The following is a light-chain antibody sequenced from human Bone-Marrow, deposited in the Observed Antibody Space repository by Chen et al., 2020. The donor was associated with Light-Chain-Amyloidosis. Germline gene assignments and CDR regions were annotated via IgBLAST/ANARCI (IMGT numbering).Light chain of an antibody. CDR2: DDS. Sequence: SYVLTHPSSVSVAPGQTATIACGGNNIASTSVTWYQQTPGQAPLLVVYDDSDRPSGIPERLSGSNSGNTATLTISRVEAGDEADYYCEVWDRSSDRPVFGGGTKLTVL. J-gene: IGLJ3*02. V-gene: IGLV3-21*02. CDR1: NIASTS. CDR3: EVWDRSSDRPV.